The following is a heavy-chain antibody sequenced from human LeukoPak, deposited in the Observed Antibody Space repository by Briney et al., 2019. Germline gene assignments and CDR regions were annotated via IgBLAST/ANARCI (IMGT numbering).Heavy chain of an antibody. CDR2: INHSGST. V-gene: IGHV4-34*01. D-gene: IGHD2-2*02. Sequence: SETLSLTCAVYGGSFSCYYWSWIRQPPGKGLEWIGEINHSGSTNYNPSLKSRVTISVDTSKNQFSLKLSSVTAADTAVYYCARVRYCSSTSCYRFYYYYYYMDVWGKGTTVTVSS. CDR3: ARVRYCSSTSCYRFYYYYYYMDV. J-gene: IGHJ6*03. CDR1: GGSFSCYY.